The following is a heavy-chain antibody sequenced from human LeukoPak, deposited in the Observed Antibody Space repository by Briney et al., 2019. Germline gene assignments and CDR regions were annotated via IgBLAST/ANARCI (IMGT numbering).Heavy chain of an antibody. D-gene: IGHD5-18*01. CDR3: ARTAVGTATYFGF. CDR1: GGSISSYY. CDR2: IYGSGST. V-gene: IGHV4-59*12. Sequence: PSETLSLTCTVSGGSISSYYWSWIRQPPGKGLEWIGHIYGSGSTNYNPSLKSRVTLSVDTSKNQFSLKLSSVTAVGTAVYYCARTAVGTATYFGFWGQGTLVTVSS. J-gene: IGHJ4*02.